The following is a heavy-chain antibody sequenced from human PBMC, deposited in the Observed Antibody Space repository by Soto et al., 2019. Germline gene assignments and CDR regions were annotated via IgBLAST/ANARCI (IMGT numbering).Heavy chain of an antibody. V-gene: IGHV2-5*01. D-gene: IGHD4-17*01. CDR1: GFSLTTGGAG. J-gene: IGHJ5*02. CDR3: AHRGYGNCPRDNWFDP. CDR2: IYWNDDN. Sequence: QITLKESGPTLVKPTQTLTLTCTFSGFSLTTGGAGVGWIRQPPGKALEWLALIYWNDDNRYSPSLKSRLTITKDTSNNQVVLRMTNMDPVDTATYYCAHRGYGNCPRDNWFDPWGQGILVIVSS.